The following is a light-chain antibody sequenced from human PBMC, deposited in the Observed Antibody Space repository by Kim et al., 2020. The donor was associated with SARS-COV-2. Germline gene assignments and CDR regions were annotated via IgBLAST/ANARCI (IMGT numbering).Light chain of an antibody. V-gene: IGKV3-11*01. CDR1: QSVSSY. Sequence: LCPGNSATRSCRASQSVSSYLAWYQQKPGQAPRLLIYDASNRATGIPARFSGSGSGTDFTLTISSLEPEDFAVYYCQQRTNWITFGQGTRLEIK. J-gene: IGKJ5*01. CDR3: QQRTNWIT. CDR2: DAS.